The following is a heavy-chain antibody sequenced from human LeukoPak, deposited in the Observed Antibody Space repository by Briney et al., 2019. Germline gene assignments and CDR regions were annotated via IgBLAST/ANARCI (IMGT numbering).Heavy chain of an antibody. V-gene: IGHV4-30-2*01. Sequence: PSQTLSLTCAVSGGSISSGGYSWSWIRQPPGKGLEWIGYIYHSGSTYYNPSLKSRVTISVDTSKNQFSLKLSSVTAADTAVYYCARSNGTVTFDYWGQGTLVTVSS. CDR1: GGSISSGGYS. D-gene: IGHD4-11*01. CDR3: ARSNGTVTFDY. J-gene: IGHJ4*02. CDR2: IYHSGST.